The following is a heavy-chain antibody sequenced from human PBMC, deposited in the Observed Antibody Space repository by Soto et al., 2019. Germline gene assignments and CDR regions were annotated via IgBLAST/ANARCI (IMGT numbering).Heavy chain of an antibody. V-gene: IGHV3-15*01. CDR1: GFTFSNAW. CDR3: TTDMALDDYGDYTDAFDI. J-gene: IGHJ3*02. CDR2: IKSKTDGGTT. Sequence: GVLRLSCAASGFTFSNAWMSWVRQAPGKGLEWVGRIKSKTDGGTTDYAAPVKGRFTISRDDSKNTLYLQMNSLKTEDTAVYYSTTDMALDDYGDYTDAFDIWGQGTMVTVSS. D-gene: IGHD4-17*01.